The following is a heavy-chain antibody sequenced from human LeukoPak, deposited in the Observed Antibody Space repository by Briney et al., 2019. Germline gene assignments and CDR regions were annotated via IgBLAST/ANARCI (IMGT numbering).Heavy chain of an antibody. CDR3: AKDVEMATTLGFDY. J-gene: IGHJ4*02. D-gene: IGHD5-24*01. V-gene: IGHV3-30*18. CDR1: GFTFSSYG. Sequence: GVSLRLSCAASGFTFSSYGMHWVRQAPGKGLEWVAVISYDGSNKYYADSVKGRFTISRDNSKNTLYLQMNSLRAEDTAVYYCAKDVEMATTLGFDYWGQGTLVTVSS. CDR2: ISYDGSNK.